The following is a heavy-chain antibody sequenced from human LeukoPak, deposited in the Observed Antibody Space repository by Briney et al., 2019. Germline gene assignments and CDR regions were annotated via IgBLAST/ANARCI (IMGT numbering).Heavy chain of an antibody. V-gene: IGHV3-30*02. CDR1: GFNFNNYP. CDR2: ILSDGNYK. D-gene: IGHD6-13*01. CDR3: ARDGSYSSSWYFDY. J-gene: IGHJ4*02. Sequence: GGSLRLSCGGSGFNFNNYPMHWVRQAPGKGLEWVASILSDGNYKYYADNVKGRFTISRDNAKNSLYLQMNSLRAEDTAVYYCARDGSYSSSWYFDYWGQGTLVTVSS.